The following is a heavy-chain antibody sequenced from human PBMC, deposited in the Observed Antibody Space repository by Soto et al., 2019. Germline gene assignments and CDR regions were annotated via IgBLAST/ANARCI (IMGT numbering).Heavy chain of an antibody. CDR1: GYTFTSYY. CDR2: INPSGGST. V-gene: IGHV1-46*01. D-gene: IGHD6-19*01. J-gene: IGHJ5*02. CDR3: ARGEKQWLVRGWFDP. Sequence: ASVKVSCKASGYTFTSYYMHCVRQAPGQGLEWMGIINPSGGSTSYAQKFQGRVTMTRDTSTSTVYMGLSSLRSEDTAVYYCARGEKQWLVRGWFDPWGQGTLVTVSS.